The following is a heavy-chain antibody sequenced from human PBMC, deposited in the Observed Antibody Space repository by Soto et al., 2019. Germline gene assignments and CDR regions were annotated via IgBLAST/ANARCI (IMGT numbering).Heavy chain of an antibody. CDR2: INAGNGNT. Sequence: QVQLVQSGAEVKKPGASVKVSCKASGYTFTSYAMHWVRQAPGQRLEWMGWINAGNGNTKYSQKFQGRVTITRDTSASTAYMELSSLRSEDTAVYYCARDGHWCGGDCYPYYYGMDVWGQGTTVTVSS. V-gene: IGHV1-3*01. D-gene: IGHD2-21*02. CDR1: GYTFTSYA. CDR3: ARDGHWCGGDCYPYYYGMDV. J-gene: IGHJ6*02.